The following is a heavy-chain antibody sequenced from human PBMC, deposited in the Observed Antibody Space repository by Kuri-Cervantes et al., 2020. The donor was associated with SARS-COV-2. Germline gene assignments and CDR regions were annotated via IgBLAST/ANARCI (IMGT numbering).Heavy chain of an antibody. J-gene: IGHJ5*02. D-gene: IGHD3-10*01. V-gene: IGHV3-20*04. CDR2: INWNGGST. CDR1: GFTFSSYW. Sequence: GESLKISCAASGFTFSSYWMSWVRQAPGKGLEWVSGINWNGGSTGYADSVKGRFTISRDNAKNSLYLQMNSLRAEDTAMYYCAKVSSPHYYYLSGSSLDSWGQGTLVTVSS. CDR3: AKVSSPHYYYLSGSSLDS.